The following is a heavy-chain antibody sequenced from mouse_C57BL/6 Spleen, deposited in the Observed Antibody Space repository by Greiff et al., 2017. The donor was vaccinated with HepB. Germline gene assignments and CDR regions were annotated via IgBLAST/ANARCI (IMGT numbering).Heavy chain of an antibody. V-gene: IGHV7-3*01. Sequence: EVQGVESGGGLVQPGGSLSLSCAASGFTFTDYYMSWVRQPPGKALEWLGFIRNKANGYTTEYSASGKGRFTISRDNSQSILYLQMIALRAEDSDTDYYAGYRELDDGNEGNYFDYWGQGTTLTVSS. J-gene: IGHJ2*01. D-gene: IGHD2-1*01. CDR2: IRNKANGYTT. CDR1: GFTFTDYY. CDR3: AGYRELDDGNEGNYFDY.